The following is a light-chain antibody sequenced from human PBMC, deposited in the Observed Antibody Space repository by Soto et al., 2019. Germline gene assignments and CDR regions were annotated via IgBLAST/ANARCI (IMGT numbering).Light chain of an antibody. J-gene: IGKJ1*01. Sequence: DIQMTHSPSTLSGSVGDRVTTTCRASQTISSWLAWYQQKPGKAPTLLIYKASTLKSGVPSRFSGSGSGTEFTLTISSLQPDDFATYYCQHYNSYSEAFGQGTKVDSK. CDR1: QTISSW. CDR2: KAS. V-gene: IGKV1-5*03. CDR3: QHYNSYSEA.